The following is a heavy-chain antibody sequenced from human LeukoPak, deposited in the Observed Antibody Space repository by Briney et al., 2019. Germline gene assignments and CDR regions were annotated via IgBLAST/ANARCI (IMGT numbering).Heavy chain of an antibody. CDR1: GGSISSSSYY. D-gene: IGHD6-19*01. J-gene: IGHJ1*01. Sequence: SETLSLTCAVSGGSISSSSYYWGWIRQPPGKGLEWIGSIYYSGSTYYNPSLKSRVTISVDTSRNQFSLKLSSVTAADTAVYYCARHRGEWLGREYFQHWGQGTLVTVSS. V-gene: IGHV4-39*01. CDR3: ARHRGEWLGREYFQH. CDR2: IYYSGST.